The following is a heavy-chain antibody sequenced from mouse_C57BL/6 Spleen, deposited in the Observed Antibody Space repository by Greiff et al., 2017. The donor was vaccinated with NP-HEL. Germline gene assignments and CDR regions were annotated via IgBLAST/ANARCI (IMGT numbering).Heavy chain of an antibody. J-gene: IGHJ1*03. V-gene: IGHV1-26*01. CDR3: ARWREV. Sequence: VQLQQSGPELVKPGASVKISCKASGYTFTDYYMNWVKQSHGKSLEWIGDINPNNGGTSYNQKFKGKATLTVDKSSSTAYMELRSLTSEDSAVYYCARWREVWGTGTTVTVSS. CDR1: GYTFTDYY. CDR2: INPNNGGT.